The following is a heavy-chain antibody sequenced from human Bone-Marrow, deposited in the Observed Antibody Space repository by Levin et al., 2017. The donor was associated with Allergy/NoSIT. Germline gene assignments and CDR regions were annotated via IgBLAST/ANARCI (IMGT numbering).Heavy chain of an antibody. CDR2: IRGSGANA. D-gene: IGHD2/OR15-2a*01. V-gene: IGHV3-23*01. CDR1: GFTFSNYA. Sequence: GGSLRLSCAASGFTFSNYAMTWVRQAPGKGLEWVSAIRGSGANAYYADSVKGRFTVSRDNSKNTLYLQMSSLRAEDTAVYYCAHRNVYEGSTHHSMIYFDYWGQGTLVTVSS. J-gene: IGHJ4*02. CDR3: AHRNVYEGSTHHSMIYFDY.